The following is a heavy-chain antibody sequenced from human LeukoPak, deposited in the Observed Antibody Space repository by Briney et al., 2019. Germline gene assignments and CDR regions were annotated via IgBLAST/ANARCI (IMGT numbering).Heavy chain of an antibody. D-gene: IGHD3-3*01. CDR1: GFTFSSYA. J-gene: IGHJ5*02. CDR2: ISGSGGST. V-gene: IGHV3-23*01. CDR3: AKTNYDFWSGYYPGDNNWFDP. Sequence: GGSLRLSCAASGFTFSSYAMSWVRQAPGKGLEWVSAISGSGGSTYYADSVKGRFTIPRDNSKNTLYLQMNSLRAEDTAVYYCAKTNYDFWSGYYPGDNNWFDPWGQGTLVTVSS.